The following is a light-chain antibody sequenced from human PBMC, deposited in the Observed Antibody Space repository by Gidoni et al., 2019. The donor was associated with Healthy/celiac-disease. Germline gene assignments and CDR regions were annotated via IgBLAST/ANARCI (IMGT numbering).Light chain of an antibody. V-gene: IGLV4-60*03. CDR1: SGHSSYI. Sequence: QPVLTQSSSPSASLASSVQLTCTLSSGHSSYIIAWHQQQPGKAPRYLMKLEGSGSYNKGSGVPDRFSGSSSGADRYLTISNLQSEDEADYYCETGDSNLYVVCGGGTKLTVL. CDR3: ETGDSNLYVV. CDR2: LEGSGSY. J-gene: IGLJ2*01.